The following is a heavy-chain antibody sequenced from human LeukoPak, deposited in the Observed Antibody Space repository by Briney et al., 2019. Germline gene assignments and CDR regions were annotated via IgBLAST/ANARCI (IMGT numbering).Heavy chain of an antibody. CDR3: ARQGWFGELTRGYFDY. J-gene: IGHJ4*02. V-gene: IGHV3-11*04. CDR1: GFTFSDYY. CDR2: ISSSGSTI. Sequence: GGSLRLSCAASGFTFSDYYMSWIRQAPGKGLEWVSYISSSGSTIYYADSVKGRFTISRDNAKNSLYLQMNSLRAEDTAVYYCARQGWFGELTRGYFDYWGQGTLVTVSS. D-gene: IGHD3-10*01.